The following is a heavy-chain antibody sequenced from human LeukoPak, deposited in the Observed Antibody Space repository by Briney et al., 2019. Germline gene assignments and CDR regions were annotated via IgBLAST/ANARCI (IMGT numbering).Heavy chain of an antibody. CDR2: ISGSSTYI. Sequence: PGGSLRLSCAASGFTFSRFTMNWVRQAPGKGLEWVSTISGSSTYIYYADSVKGRFTISRDDAKNSLYLQMNSLRVEDTAVYYRARYYYDSSAYDYFDYWGQGALVTVSS. D-gene: IGHD3-22*01. V-gene: IGHV3-21*04. J-gene: IGHJ4*02. CDR1: GFTFSRFT. CDR3: ARYYYDSSAYDYFDY.